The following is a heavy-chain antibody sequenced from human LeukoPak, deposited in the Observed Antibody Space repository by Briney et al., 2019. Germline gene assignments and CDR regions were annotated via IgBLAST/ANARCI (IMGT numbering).Heavy chain of an antibody. CDR2: IYYSGRP. D-gene: IGHD5-12*01. Sequence: PSETLSLTCTVSGGSISSSSYYWGWIRQPPGKGLEWIGSIYYSGRPYYNPSLKSRVTISINTSKNQFSLKLSSVTAADTAVYYCARRSDIVTTIDYWGQGTLVTVSS. V-gene: IGHV4-39*01. CDR1: GGSISSSSYY. CDR3: ARRSDIVTTIDY. J-gene: IGHJ4*02.